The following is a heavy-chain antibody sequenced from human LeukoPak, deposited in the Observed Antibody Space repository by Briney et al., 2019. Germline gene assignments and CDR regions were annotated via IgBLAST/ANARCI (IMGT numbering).Heavy chain of an antibody. V-gene: IGHV4-59*01. J-gene: IGHJ3*02. D-gene: IGHD6-6*01. Sequence: SETLSLTCSVSGVSISSYYWSWLRQPPGKGLEWIGYIYYSGSTNCNPSLKSRVTISVDTSKNQFSLKLSSVTAADTAVYYCARRYKYSTSSDAFDIWGQGTMVTVSS. CDR2: IYYSGST. CDR3: ARRYKYSTSSDAFDI. CDR1: GVSISSYY.